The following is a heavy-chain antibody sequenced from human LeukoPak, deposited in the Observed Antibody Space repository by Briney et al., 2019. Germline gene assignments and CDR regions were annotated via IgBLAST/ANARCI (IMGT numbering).Heavy chain of an antibody. Sequence: GESLKISCKGSGYSFTSYWIGWVRQMPGKGLEWMGIIYPGDSDTRYSPSFQGQVTISADKSISTAYLQWRSLKASDTAMYYCVRRGAHWATKPYYFDYWGQGTLVTVSS. CDR2: IYPGDSDT. V-gene: IGHV5-51*01. CDR1: GYSFTSYW. CDR3: VRRGAHWATKPYYFDY. J-gene: IGHJ4*02. D-gene: IGHD5-12*01.